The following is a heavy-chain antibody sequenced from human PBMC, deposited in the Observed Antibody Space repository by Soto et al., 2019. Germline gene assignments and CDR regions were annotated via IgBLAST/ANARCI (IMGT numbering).Heavy chain of an antibody. CDR2: VSSSSSTI. CDR1: GFTFSRHT. J-gene: IGHJ4*02. CDR3: ARGYSAGDY. D-gene: IGHD5-18*01. Sequence: GGSLRLSCAGSGFTFSRHTMNWVRQAPGKGLEWLSSVSSSSSTIYYADSVKGRFTISRDNAKNSLYLQMNSLRDEDTAVYYCARGYSAGDYWGQGTLVTVSS. V-gene: IGHV3-48*02.